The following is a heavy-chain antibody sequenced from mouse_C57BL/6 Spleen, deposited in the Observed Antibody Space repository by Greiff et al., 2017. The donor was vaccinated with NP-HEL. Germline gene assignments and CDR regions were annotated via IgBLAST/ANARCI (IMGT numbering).Heavy chain of an antibody. D-gene: IGHD1-1*01. CDR2: INPSSGYT. CDR3: ARGHYGSSSWYFDV. CDR1: GYTFTSYT. V-gene: IGHV1-4*01. J-gene: IGHJ1*03. Sequence: QVQLQQSGAELARPGASVKMSCKASGYTFTSYTMHWVKQRPGQGLEWIGYINPSSGYTKYNQKFKDKATLTADKSSSTAYMQLSSLTSEDSAVYYGARGHYGSSSWYFDVWGTGTTVTVSS.